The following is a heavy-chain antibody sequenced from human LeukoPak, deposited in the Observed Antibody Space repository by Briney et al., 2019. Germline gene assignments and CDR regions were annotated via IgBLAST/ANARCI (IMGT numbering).Heavy chain of an antibody. CDR3: ASVSPFDY. CDR1: GFTVSSNY. CDR2: IYSGGST. Sequence: GVSLRLSCAASGFTVSSNYMSWVRQAPGKGLEWVSVIYSGGSTYYADSVKGRFTISRDNSKNTLYPQMNSLRAEDTAVYYCASVSPFDYWGQGTLVTVSS. J-gene: IGHJ4*02. V-gene: IGHV3-53*01.